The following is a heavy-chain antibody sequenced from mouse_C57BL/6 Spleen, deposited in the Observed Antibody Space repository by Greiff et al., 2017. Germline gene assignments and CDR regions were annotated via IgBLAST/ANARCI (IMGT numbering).Heavy chain of an antibody. J-gene: IGHJ3*01. V-gene: IGHV1-61*01. Sequence: QVQLLQPGAELVRPGSSVKLSCKASGYTFTSYWMDWVKQRPGQGLEWIGNIYPSASETHYNQKFKNKATLTVDKSSSTAYLRRSSLTSEDSAVYYCARGGDWFAYWGQGTLVTVSA. CDR3: ARGGDWFAY. CDR1: GYTFTSYW. CDR2: IYPSASET.